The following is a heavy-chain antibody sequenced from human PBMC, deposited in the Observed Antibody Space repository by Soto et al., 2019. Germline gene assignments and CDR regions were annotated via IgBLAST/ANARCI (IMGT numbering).Heavy chain of an antibody. J-gene: IGHJ5*02. V-gene: IGHV1-2*02. Sequence: GASVKVSCKASGYTFTGYYMHWVRQAPGQGLEWMGWINPNSGGTNYAQKFQGRVTMTRDTSISTAYMELSRLRSDDTAVYYCARDWYSIAVAGTNWFDLWCQGTLVTVSS. CDR3: ARDWYSIAVAGTNWFDL. CDR1: GYTFTGYY. CDR2: INPNSGGT. D-gene: IGHD6-19*01.